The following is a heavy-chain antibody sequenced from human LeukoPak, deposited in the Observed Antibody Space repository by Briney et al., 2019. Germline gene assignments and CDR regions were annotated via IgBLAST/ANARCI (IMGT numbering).Heavy chain of an antibody. J-gene: IGHJ6*02. CDR1: GFTFITYN. Sequence: GGSLRLSCAAYGFTFITYNMNWVRQAPGKGLEWVAVISYDGSNKYYADSVKGRFTISRDNSKNTLYLQMNSLRAEDTAVYYCAKDQEGPLDVWGQGTTVTVSS. CDR3: AKDQEGPLDV. CDR2: ISYDGSNK. V-gene: IGHV3-30*18.